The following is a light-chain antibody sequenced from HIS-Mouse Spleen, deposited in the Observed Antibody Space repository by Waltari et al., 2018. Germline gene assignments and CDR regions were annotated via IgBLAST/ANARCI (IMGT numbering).Light chain of an antibody. J-gene: IGLJ1*01. Sequence: QSALTQPASVSGSPGQSITISCTGTSSDVGGYNYVSWYQQRPVKAPKLMIYEGSNRPSGGSNRFSGSKSGNTASLTISGLQAEDEADYYCSSYTSSSTLVFGTGTKVTVL. CDR3: SSYTSSSTLV. CDR1: SSDVGGYNY. CDR2: EGS. V-gene: IGLV2-14*01.